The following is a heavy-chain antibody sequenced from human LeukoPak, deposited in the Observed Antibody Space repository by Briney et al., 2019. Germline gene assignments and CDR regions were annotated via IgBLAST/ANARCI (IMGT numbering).Heavy chain of an antibody. V-gene: IGHV4-31*03. CDR3: ARVRLQRGVYFDY. CDR1: GGSISSGGYY. D-gene: IGHD4-11*01. J-gene: IGHJ4*02. Sequence: QTLSLTCTVSGGSISSGGYYWSWIRQHPGKGLEWIGYIYYSGSTYYNPSLKSRVTISVDTSKNQFSLKLSSVTAADTAVYYCARVRLQRGVYFDYWGQGTLVTVSS. CDR2: IYYSGST.